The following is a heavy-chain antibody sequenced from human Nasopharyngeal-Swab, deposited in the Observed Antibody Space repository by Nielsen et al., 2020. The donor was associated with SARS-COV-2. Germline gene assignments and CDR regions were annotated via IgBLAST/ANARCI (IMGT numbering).Heavy chain of an antibody. CDR3: AAGIAAAGWIFDY. D-gene: IGHD6-13*01. Sequence: WVRQAPGQGLEWMGGIIPIFGTANYAQKFQGRVTITADESTSTAYMELISLRSEDTAVYYCAAGIAAAGWIFDYWGQGTLVTVSS. CDR2: IIPIFGTA. J-gene: IGHJ4*02. V-gene: IGHV1-69*01.